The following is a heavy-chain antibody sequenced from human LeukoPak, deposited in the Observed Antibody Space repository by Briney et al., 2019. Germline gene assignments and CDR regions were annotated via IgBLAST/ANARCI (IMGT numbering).Heavy chain of an antibody. V-gene: IGHV3-21*01. CDR3: ARDMVRGVIIHDAFDI. Sequence: PGGSLRLSCAASGFTFSSYSMNWVRQAPGKGLEWVSSISSSSSYIYYADSVKGRFTISRDNAKNSLYLQMNSLRAEDTAVYYCARDMVRGVIIHDAFDIWGQGTMVTVSS. CDR1: GFTFSSYS. J-gene: IGHJ3*02. D-gene: IGHD3-10*01. CDR2: ISSSSSYI.